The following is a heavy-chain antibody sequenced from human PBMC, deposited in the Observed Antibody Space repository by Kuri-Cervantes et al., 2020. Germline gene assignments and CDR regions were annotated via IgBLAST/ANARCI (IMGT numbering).Heavy chain of an antibody. CDR3: ARARPGVRGNYGMDV. J-gene: IGHJ6*02. CDR2: ISGSGGST. CDR1: GFTFSDYY. D-gene: IGHD3-10*01. V-gene: IGHV3-23*01. Sequence: GGSLRLSCAASGFTFSDYYMSWIRQAPGKGLEWVSAISGSGGSTYYADSVKGRFTISRDNSKNTLYLQMNSLRAEDTAVYYCARARPGVRGNYGMDVWGQGTTV.